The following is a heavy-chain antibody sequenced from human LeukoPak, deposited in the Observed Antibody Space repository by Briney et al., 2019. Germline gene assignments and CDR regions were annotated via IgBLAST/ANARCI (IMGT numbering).Heavy chain of an antibody. Sequence: HPGGSLRLSCAASGFTFSSYAMHWVRQTPGKGLEWVAVISYDGRKAYYAVSVMGRFTISRDNSKTTLYLQMNSLRAEDTAVYYCAKDGGLWVSAHWGDSWGRGTLVTVSS. CDR2: ISYDGRKA. V-gene: IGHV3-30*04. CDR3: AKDGGLWVSAHWGDS. CDR1: GFTFSSYA. D-gene: IGHD7-27*01. J-gene: IGHJ4*02.